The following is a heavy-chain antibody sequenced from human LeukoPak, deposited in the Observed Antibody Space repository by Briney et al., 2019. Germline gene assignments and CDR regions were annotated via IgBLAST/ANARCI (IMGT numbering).Heavy chain of an antibody. V-gene: IGHV3-21*01. Sequence: GGSLRLSCAASGFTFSSYSMNWVRQAPGKGLEWVSSISSSSSYIYYADSVKGRFTISRDNAKNSLYLQMNSLRAEDTAVYYCASGNYGDYEDWYYFDYWGQGTLVTVSS. CDR2: ISSSSSYI. D-gene: IGHD4-17*01. CDR3: ASGNYGDYEDWYYFDY. J-gene: IGHJ4*02. CDR1: GFTFSSYS.